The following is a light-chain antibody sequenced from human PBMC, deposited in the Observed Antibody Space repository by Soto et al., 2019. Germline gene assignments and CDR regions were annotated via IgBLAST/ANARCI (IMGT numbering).Light chain of an antibody. CDR1: QFLSSY. CDR2: DTS. Sequence: VLPESQATVSLSLGERATLSCRASQFLSSYLAWYQQIPGQPPRLLIYDTSNRVTGIPARFSGSRSGTDFTLTISTLAPEDFAVYFCHQRNKFGQGTRLEIK. CDR3: HQRNK. V-gene: IGKV3-11*01. J-gene: IGKJ5*01.